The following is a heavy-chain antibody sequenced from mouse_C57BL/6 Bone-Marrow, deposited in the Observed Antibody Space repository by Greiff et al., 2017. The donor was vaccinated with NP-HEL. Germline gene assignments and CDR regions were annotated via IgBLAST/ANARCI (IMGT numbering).Heavy chain of an antibody. CDR3: ARGAYFDV. Sequence: EVMLVESGGGLVQPGGSLKLSCAASGFTFSDYGMAWVRQAPRKGPEWVAFISNLAYSIYYADTVTGRFTISGENAKNTLYLEMSSLRSEDTAMYYCARGAYFDVWGTGTTVTVSS. CDR1: GFTFSDYG. J-gene: IGHJ1*03. V-gene: IGHV5-15*01. CDR2: ISNLAYSI.